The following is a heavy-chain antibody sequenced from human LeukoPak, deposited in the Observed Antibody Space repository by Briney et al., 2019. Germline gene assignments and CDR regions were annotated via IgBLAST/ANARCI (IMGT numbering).Heavy chain of an antibody. V-gene: IGHV3-74*01. D-gene: IGHD3-22*01. CDR3: ARDLGQYYDTSDNWFDP. J-gene: IGHJ5*02. CDR2: INSDGINT. Sequence: GGSLRLSCAASGFTFSNYWMHWVRQAPGKGLGWVSRINSDGINTSYADSVKGRVTISRDNAKNTLNLQMNSLRAEDTAVYYCARDLGQYYDTSDNWFDPWGQGTLVTVSS. CDR1: GFTFSNYW.